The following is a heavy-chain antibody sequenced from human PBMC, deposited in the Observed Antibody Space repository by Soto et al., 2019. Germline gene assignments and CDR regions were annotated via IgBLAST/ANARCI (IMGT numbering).Heavy chain of an antibody. D-gene: IGHD2-15*01. J-gene: IGHJ6*04. CDR2: IIPIFGTA. CDR3: EGPNTETYSHYYGMDV. Sequence: QVQLVQSGAEVKKPGSSVKVSCKASGGTFSSYAISWVRQAPGQGLEWMGGIIPIFGTANYAQKFQGRVRIPGDESTSTAYRELSSLRSGDTAVYYCEGPNTETYSHYYGMDVWGKGTTVTVSS. V-gene: IGHV1-69*01. CDR1: GGTFSSYA.